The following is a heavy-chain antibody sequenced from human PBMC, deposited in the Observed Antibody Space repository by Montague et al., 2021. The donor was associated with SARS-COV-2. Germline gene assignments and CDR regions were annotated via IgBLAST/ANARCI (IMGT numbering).Heavy chain of an antibody. CDR1: SGSISSGSYY. Sequence: SETLSLTCTVSSGSISSGSYYWSWIRQPAGKGLEWIGYIYYSRSTNYNPSLKSRVTISVDTSKNRFSLKVRSVTAADTAVYYCARRRERWSDAFDIWGQGTMVTVSS. CDR2: IYYSRST. CDR3: ARRRERWSDAFDI. J-gene: IGHJ3*02. D-gene: IGHD2-15*01. V-gene: IGHV4-61*10.